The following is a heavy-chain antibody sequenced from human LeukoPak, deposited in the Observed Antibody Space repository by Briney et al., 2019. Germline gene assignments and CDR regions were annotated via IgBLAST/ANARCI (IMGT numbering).Heavy chain of an antibody. D-gene: IGHD2-2*01. CDR1: GGSISSSSYY. V-gene: IGHV4-39*07. CDR3: ARVFGPAAPYYYYYMDV. CDR2: IYYSGST. Sequence: SETLSLTCTVSGGSISSSSYYWGWIRQPPGKGLEWIGSIYYSGSTYYNSSLNSRVTISVDTSKNQFSLKLSSVTAADTAVYYCARVFGPAAPYYYYYMDVWDKGTTVTVSS. J-gene: IGHJ6*03.